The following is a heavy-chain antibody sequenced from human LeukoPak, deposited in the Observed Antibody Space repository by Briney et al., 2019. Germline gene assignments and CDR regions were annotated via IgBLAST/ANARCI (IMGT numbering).Heavy chain of an antibody. V-gene: IGHV4-38-2*02. Sequence: SETLSLTCTVSGYSISSGYYWGWIRQPPGKGLEWTGSIDHSGSTYYNPSLKSRVTFSVDTSKSQFSLKLSSVTAADTAVYYCARAEYYYDSSAFDIWGQGTMVTVSS. D-gene: IGHD3-22*01. CDR2: IDHSGST. J-gene: IGHJ3*02. CDR1: GYSISSGYY. CDR3: ARAEYYYDSSAFDI.